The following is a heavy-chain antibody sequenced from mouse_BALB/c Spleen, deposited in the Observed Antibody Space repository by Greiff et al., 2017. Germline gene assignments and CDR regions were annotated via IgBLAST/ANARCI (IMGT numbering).Heavy chain of an antibody. Sequence: VQLQQSGPSLVKPSQTLSLTCSVTGDSITSGYWNWIRKFPGNKLEYMGYISYSGSTYYNPSLKSRISITRDTSKNQYYLQLNSVTTEDTATYYCARGRGYYRYDAAMDYWGQGTSVTVSS. V-gene: IGHV3-8*02. CDR1: GDSITSGY. J-gene: IGHJ4*01. D-gene: IGHD2-14*01. CDR2: ISYSGST. CDR3: ARGRGYYRYDAAMDY.